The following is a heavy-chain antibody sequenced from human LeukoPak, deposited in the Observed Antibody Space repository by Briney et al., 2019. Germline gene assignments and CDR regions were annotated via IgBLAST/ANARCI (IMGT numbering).Heavy chain of an antibody. CDR3: ARVAYSYGTNWFDP. V-gene: IGHV1-2*02. J-gene: IGHJ5*02. D-gene: IGHD5-18*01. CDR2: INPNSGGT. CDR1: GYTFTGYY. Sequence: VASVKDSCKASGYTFTGYYMHWVRQAPGQGLEWMGWINPNSGGTNYAQKFQGRVTMTRHTSISTAYMELSRLRSDDTAVYYCARVAYSYGTNWFDPWGQGTLVTVSS.